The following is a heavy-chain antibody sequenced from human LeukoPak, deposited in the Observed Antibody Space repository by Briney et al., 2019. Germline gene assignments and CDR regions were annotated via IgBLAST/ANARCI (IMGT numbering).Heavy chain of an antibody. CDR1: GFTFGSYG. CDR3: ATVVPAARPDY. Sequence: PGRSLRLSCAASGFTFGSYGMHWVRQAPGKGLEWVAVISYDGSNKYYADSVKGRFTISRDNSKNTLYLQMNSLRAEDTAVYYCATVVPAARPDYWGQGTLVTVSS. V-gene: IGHV3-30*03. CDR2: ISYDGSNK. J-gene: IGHJ4*02. D-gene: IGHD2-2*01.